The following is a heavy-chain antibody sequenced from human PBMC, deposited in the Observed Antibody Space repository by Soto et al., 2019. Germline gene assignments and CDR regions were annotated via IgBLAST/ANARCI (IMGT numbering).Heavy chain of an antibody. Sequence: TSETLSLTCTVSGGSISNYYWTWIRQPPGKGLEWIGYIYYSGSTNYNPSLKSRVTMSVDTSKNQFSLKLTSVTAVDTAVYYCARREIKGPIDYWGQGTLVTVSS. CDR1: GGSISNYY. V-gene: IGHV4-59*12. CDR2: IYYSGST. D-gene: IGHD1-26*01. J-gene: IGHJ4*02. CDR3: ARREIKGPIDY.